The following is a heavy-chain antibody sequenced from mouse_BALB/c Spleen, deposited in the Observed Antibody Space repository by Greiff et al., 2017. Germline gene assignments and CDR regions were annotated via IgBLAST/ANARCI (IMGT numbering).Heavy chain of an antibody. V-gene: IGHV5-9-4*01. CDR2: ISSGGSYT. D-gene: IGHD2-3*01. Sequence: EVKVVESGGGLVKPGGSLKLSCAASGFTFSSYAMSWVRQSPEKRLEWVAEISSGGSYTYYPDTVTGRFTISRDNAKNTLYLEMSSLRSEDTAMYYCARDYDGFYAMDYWGQGTSVTVSS. J-gene: IGHJ4*01. CDR1: GFTFSSYA. CDR3: ARDYDGFYAMDY.